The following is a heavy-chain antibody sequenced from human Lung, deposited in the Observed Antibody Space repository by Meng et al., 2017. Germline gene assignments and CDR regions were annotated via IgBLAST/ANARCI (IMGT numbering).Heavy chain of an antibody. Sequence: QVRLQVWVDGLLTHSDTLSLTCVVSGWSFSDYYWSWIRQHPGKGLEWIGEINHSGRTNYNPSLESRATISVDTSQNNLSLKLSSVTAADSAVYYCARGPTTMAHDFDYWGQGTLVTVSS. D-gene: IGHD4-11*01. J-gene: IGHJ4*02. CDR1: GWSFSDYY. V-gene: IGHV4-34*01. CDR3: ARGPTTMAHDFDY. CDR2: INHSGRT.